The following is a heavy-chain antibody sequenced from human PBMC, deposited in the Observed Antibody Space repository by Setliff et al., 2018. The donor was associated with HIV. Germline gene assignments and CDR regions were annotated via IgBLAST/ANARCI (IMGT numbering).Heavy chain of an antibody. Sequence: PGESLKISCAASRFTFTNAWMTWVRQAPGKGLEWLGRIQSKIDGGTTDHAAPVKGRFTISRDDSRNTLYLQMNSLKPEDTAVYYCTTYSGYTDGPVEKYFDYWGQGTQVTVSS. CDR3: TTYSGYTDGPVEKYFDY. D-gene: IGHD5-12*01. V-gene: IGHV3-15*01. CDR2: IQSKIDGGTT. J-gene: IGHJ4*02. CDR1: RFTFTNAW.